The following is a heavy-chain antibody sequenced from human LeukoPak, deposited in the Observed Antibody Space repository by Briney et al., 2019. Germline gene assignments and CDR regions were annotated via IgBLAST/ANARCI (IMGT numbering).Heavy chain of an antibody. CDR3: ARGGYSYGLALWY. J-gene: IGHJ4*02. D-gene: IGHD5-18*01. Sequence: PGGSLRLSCAASGFTFSSYSMNWVRQAPGKGLEWVSSISSSSSYIYYADSVKGRFTIFRDNAKNSLYLQMNSLRAEDTAVYYCARGGYSYGLALWYWGQGTLATVSS. CDR2: ISSSSSYI. CDR1: GFTFSSYS. V-gene: IGHV3-21*01.